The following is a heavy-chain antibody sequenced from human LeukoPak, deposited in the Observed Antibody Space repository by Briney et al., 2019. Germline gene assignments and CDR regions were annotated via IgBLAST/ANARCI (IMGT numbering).Heavy chain of an antibody. CDR1: GFTFSRYA. J-gene: IGHJ3*02. Sequence: GRSLRLSCAASGFTFSRYAMHWVRQAPGKGLEWVAVFTYDGNDGYYADSVEGRFTISRDNSENTLYLQMNGLRVEDTAVYFCARERDAFDIWGQGTMVTVSS. CDR3: ARERDAFDI. V-gene: IGHV3-30*04. CDR2: FTYDGNDG.